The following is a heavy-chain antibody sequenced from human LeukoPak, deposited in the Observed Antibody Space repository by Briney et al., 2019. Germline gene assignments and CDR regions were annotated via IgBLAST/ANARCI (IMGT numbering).Heavy chain of an antibody. J-gene: IGHJ4*02. D-gene: IGHD5-24*01. V-gene: IGHV4-31*03. CDR1: GGSISSGGYY. CDR2: IYYSGST. CDR3: ARVPDGYNYLDY. Sequence: SETLSLTCTVSGGSISSGGYYWSWIRQHPGKGLEWIGYIYYSGSTYYNPSLKSRVTISVDTSKNQFSLKLSSVTAADTAVNYCARVPDGYNYLDYWGQGTLVTASS.